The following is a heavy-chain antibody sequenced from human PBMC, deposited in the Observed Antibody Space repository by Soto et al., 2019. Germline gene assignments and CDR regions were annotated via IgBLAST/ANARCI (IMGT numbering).Heavy chain of an antibody. CDR2: IIPILGIA. D-gene: IGHD2-15*01. Sequence: ASVKVSCKASGGTFSSYTISWVRQAPGQGLEWMGRIIPILGIANYAQKFQGRVTITADKSTSTAYMELSSLGSEDTAVYYCARDPEYCSGGSCPTDLFDYWGQGTLVTVSS. V-gene: IGHV1-69*04. J-gene: IGHJ4*02. CDR1: GGTFSSYT. CDR3: ARDPEYCSGGSCPTDLFDY.